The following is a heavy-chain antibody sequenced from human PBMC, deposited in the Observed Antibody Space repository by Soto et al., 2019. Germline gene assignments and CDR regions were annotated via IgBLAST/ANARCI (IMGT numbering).Heavy chain of an antibody. CDR3: AREEETRTFDY. Sequence: QVQLVESGGGVVQPGRSLRLSCAASGFTFSSSGMHWVRQAPGKGLEWVAVIWYDGSNKYYADSVKGRFTISRDNSKNTLYLQMNSLRAEDTAVYYCAREEETRTFDYWGQGTLVTVSS. D-gene: IGHD6-6*01. J-gene: IGHJ4*02. V-gene: IGHV3-33*01. CDR1: GFTFSSSG. CDR2: IWYDGSNK.